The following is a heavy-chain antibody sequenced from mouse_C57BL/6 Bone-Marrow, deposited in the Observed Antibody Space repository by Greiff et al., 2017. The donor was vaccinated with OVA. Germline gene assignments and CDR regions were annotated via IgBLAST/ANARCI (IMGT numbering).Heavy chain of an antibody. V-gene: IGHV1-15*01. Sequence: QVQLKESGAELVRPGASVTLSCKASGYTFTDYEMHWVKQTPVHGLEWIGAIDPETGGTAYNQKFKGKAILTADKSSSTAYMELRSLTSEDSAVYYGTTSCGSSFYWYFDVWGTGTTVTVSS. D-gene: IGHD1-1*01. CDR1: GYTFTDYE. CDR2: IDPETGGT. CDR3: TTSCGSSFYWYFDV. J-gene: IGHJ1*03.